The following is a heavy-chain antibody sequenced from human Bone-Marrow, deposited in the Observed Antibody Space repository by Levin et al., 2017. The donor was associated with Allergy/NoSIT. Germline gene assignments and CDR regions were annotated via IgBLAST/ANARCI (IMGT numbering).Heavy chain of an antibody. J-gene: IGHJ6*02. CDR1: GYTFTSYW. CDR3: ARLGGFDYRYYYGMDV. D-gene: IGHD5-12*01. CDR2: IYPSDSDI. Sequence: AGGSLRLSCKSSGYTFTSYWIAWVRQMPGKGLEWIGIIYPSDSDIRYSPSLQGQVTISVDKSIRTAYLQLSDLKASDTGIYYCARLGGFDYRYYYGMDVWGQGTTVTVSS. V-gene: IGHV5-51*01.